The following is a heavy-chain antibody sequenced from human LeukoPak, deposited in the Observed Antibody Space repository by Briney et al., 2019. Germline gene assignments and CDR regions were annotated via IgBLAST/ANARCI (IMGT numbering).Heavy chain of an antibody. CDR2: IYYNGST. V-gene: IGHV4-31*03. J-gene: IGHJ4*02. D-gene: IGHD6-13*01. CDR3: ARGIAAAADY. Sequence: SETLSLTCTVSGGSISSGGYSWSWIRQHPGKGLEWIGYIYYNGSTYYNPSLKSRVTISVDTSKNQFSLKLSSVTAADTAVYYCARGIAAAADYWGQGTLVTVSS. CDR1: GGSISSGGYS.